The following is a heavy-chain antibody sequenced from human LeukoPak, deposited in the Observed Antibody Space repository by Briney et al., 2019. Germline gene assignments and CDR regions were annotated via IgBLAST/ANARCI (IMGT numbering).Heavy chain of an antibody. CDR3: ARDRGVRGVIDY. Sequence: PGGSLRLSCAASGFTFSSYAMHWVRQAPGKGLEWVAVISYDGSNKYYADSVKDRFTISRDNSKNTLYLQMNSLRAEDTAVYYCARDRGVRGVIDYWGQGTLVTVSS. CDR1: GFTFSSYA. V-gene: IGHV3-30-3*01. CDR2: ISYDGSNK. D-gene: IGHD3-10*01. J-gene: IGHJ4*02.